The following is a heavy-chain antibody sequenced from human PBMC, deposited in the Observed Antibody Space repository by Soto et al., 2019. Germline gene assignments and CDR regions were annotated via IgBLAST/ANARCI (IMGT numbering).Heavy chain of an antibody. Sequence: QVPLQESGPGLVKPSETLSLTCTVSGGSISSYYWSWMRQPPGKGLEWIGYIYDSGSTNYNASLKSRVTISVDTSKNQFSLKLSSVTAAETAVYYCARHGDSSGWSGFDYWGQGTLVTVSS. CDR3: ARHGDSSGWSGFDY. J-gene: IGHJ4*02. CDR1: GGSISSYY. V-gene: IGHV4-59*08. CDR2: IYDSGST. D-gene: IGHD6-19*01.